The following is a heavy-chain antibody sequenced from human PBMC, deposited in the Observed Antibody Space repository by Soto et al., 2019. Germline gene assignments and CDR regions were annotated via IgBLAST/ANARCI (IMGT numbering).Heavy chain of an antibody. CDR3: ASPAIVVVPAATPYGMDV. V-gene: IGHV3-21*01. Sequence: PGGSLRLSCAASGFTFSSYSMNWVRQAPGKGLEWVSSISSSSSYIYYADSVKGRFTISRDNAKNSLYLQMNSLRAEDTAVYYCASPAIVVVPAATPYGMDVWGQGTTVTVSS. CDR2: ISSSSSYI. J-gene: IGHJ6*02. CDR1: GFTFSSYS. D-gene: IGHD2-2*01.